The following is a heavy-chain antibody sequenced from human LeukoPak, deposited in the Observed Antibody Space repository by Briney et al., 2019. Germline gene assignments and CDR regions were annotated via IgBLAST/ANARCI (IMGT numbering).Heavy chain of an antibody. D-gene: IGHD3-16*01. CDR3: ARERRAWGEDF. J-gene: IGHJ4*02. CDR2: INPNGGSP. Sequence: GASVKVSCKASGYTFTNYYIHWVRQAPGQGLEWVGLINPNGGSPAYAQRFQGRVTVTTDTSTSTVYMELNSLGSEDTAVYYCARERRAWGEDFWGQGTLVTVSS. CDR1: GYTFTNYY. V-gene: IGHV1-46*01.